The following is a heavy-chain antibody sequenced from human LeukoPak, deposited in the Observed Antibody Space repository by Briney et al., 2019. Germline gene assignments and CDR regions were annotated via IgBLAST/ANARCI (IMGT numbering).Heavy chain of an antibody. V-gene: IGHV3-74*01. D-gene: IGHD3-10*01. Sequence: PGGSLRLSCAASGFTFSTYWMHWVRQAPGKGLVWVSRINGDASSISYADSVKGRFTISRDNAKNTLYLQMNSLSAEDTAVYYCARGPRGGTLDFWGQGTLVTVSS. CDR3: ARGPRGGTLDF. CDR2: INGDASSI. CDR1: GFTFSTYW. J-gene: IGHJ4*02.